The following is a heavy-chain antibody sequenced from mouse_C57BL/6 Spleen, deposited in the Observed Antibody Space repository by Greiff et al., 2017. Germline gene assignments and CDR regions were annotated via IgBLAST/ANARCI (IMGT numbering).Heavy chain of an antibody. D-gene: IGHD1-2*01. CDR3: TRAAGYYFDC. Sequence: VQLQQSGAELVRPGASVTLSCKASGYTFTDYEMHWVKQTPVHGLEWIGAIDPETGGTAYNQKFKGKAILTADKSSSTAYMELRSLTSEDSAVYYCTRAAGYYFDCWGQGTTLTVSS. J-gene: IGHJ2*01. CDR1: GYTFTDYE. V-gene: IGHV1-15*01. CDR2: IDPETGGT.